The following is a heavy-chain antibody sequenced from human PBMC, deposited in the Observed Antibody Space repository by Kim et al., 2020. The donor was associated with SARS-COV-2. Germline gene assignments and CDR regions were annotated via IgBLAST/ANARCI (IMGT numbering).Heavy chain of an antibody. D-gene: IGHD3-22*01. Sequence: QKFQGRVTITRDTSASTAYMELSSLRSEDTAVYYCARGGYYDISGYFLPDWGQGTLVTVSS. CDR3: ARGGYYDISGYFLPD. J-gene: IGHJ4*02. V-gene: IGHV1-3*01.